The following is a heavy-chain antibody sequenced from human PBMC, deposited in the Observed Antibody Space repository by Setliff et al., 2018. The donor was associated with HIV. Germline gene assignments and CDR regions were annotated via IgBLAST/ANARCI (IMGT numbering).Heavy chain of an antibody. CDR3: AKDRGEGNYYYYGMDV. D-gene: IGHD3-10*01. J-gene: IGHJ6*02. Sequence: WVRQVPGKGLEWVSSISWNSVKIDYADFVKGRFTISRDNAKNSLFLQVNSLRAEDTALYYCAKDRGEGNYYYYGMDVWGQGTTVTVSS. V-gene: IGHV3-9*01. CDR2: ISWNSVKI.